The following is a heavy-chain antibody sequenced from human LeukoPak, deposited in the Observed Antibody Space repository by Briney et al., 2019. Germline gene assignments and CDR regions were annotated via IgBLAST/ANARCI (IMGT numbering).Heavy chain of an antibody. CDR2: IPSSGSTI. D-gene: IGHD1-7*01. CDR1: GFTFNTYE. J-gene: IGHJ4*02. V-gene: IGHV3-48*03. CDR3: ARGGWNYVFNY. Sequence: RGSLRLSCAASGFTFNTYEINWVRQAPGRGLEWLAYIPSSGSTIYYADYVKGRFTISRDNAKNSLYLQMNSLRAEDTAVYYCARGGWNYVFNYWGQGTLVTVSS.